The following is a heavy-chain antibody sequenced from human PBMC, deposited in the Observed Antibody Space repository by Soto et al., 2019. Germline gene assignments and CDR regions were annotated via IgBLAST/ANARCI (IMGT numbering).Heavy chain of an antibody. D-gene: IGHD6-13*01. Sequence: GGSLRLSCTASGFTFSRHAMTWVRQAPGKGLEWVSGLSDSGGSIYYADSVKGRFSISRDNSKTTLFLQMNSLRGDDTAVYYCAKDRDSNWSFDYWGQGTLVTVSS. CDR1: GFTFSRHA. CDR3: AKDRDSNWSFDY. V-gene: IGHV3-23*01. J-gene: IGHJ4*02. CDR2: LSDSGGSI.